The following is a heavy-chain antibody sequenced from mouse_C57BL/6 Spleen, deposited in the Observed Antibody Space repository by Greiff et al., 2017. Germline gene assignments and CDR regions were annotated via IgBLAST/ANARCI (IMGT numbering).Heavy chain of an antibody. CDR2: INPGSGGT. CDR3: ARGYYGSSYNWSFDV. CDR1: GFAFTNYL. D-gene: IGHD1-1*01. J-gene: IGHJ1*03. V-gene: IGHV1-54*01. Sequence: VKLMESGAELVRPGTSVKVSCKASGFAFTNYLIEWVKQRPGQGLEWIGVINPGSGGTNYNEKFKGKATLTADKSSSTAYMQLSSLTSEDSAVYFCARGYYGSSYNWSFDVWGTGTTVTVSS.